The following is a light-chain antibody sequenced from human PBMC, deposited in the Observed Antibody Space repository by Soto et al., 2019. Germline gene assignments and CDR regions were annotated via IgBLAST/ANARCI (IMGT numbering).Light chain of an antibody. Sequence: NVLTQSPAILSLSPGDRATLSCRASQSIGSYLAWYQQKPGQAPRLLIYDASNRATGIPARFSGSGSETEFTLTIDSLEPEDSAVYYCQQYGGSPITFGLGTRLEIK. V-gene: IGKV3-11*01. CDR3: QQYGGSPIT. J-gene: IGKJ5*01. CDR1: QSIGSY. CDR2: DAS.